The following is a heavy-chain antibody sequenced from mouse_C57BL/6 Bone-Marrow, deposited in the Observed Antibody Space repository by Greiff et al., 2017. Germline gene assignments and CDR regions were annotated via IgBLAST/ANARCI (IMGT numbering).Heavy chain of an antibody. D-gene: IGHD1-1*01. J-gene: IGHJ1*03. CDR3: AREIYYYGSRSYWYFDV. Sequence: VKLVESGAELVMPGASVKLSCKASGYTFTSYWMHWVKQRPGQGLEWIGEIDPSDSYTNYNQKFKGKSTLTVDKSSSTAYMQLSSLTSEDSAVYYCAREIYYYGSRSYWYFDVWGTGTTVTVSS. CDR1: GYTFTSYW. CDR2: IDPSDSYT. V-gene: IGHV1-69*01.